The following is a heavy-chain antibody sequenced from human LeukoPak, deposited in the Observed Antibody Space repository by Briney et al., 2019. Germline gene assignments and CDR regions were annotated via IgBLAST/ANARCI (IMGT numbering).Heavy chain of an antibody. CDR2: LSGTGRYR. J-gene: IGHJ3*02. V-gene: IGHV3-21*06. CDR1: GITFSSYT. CDR3: ARSLRDAFDI. Sequence: GGSLRLSCAASGITFSSYTMNWVRQAPGQGLEWVSSLSGTGRYRYYADLMKGRFTISRDNAKNSLYLQMNSLRAEDTAVYYCARSLRDAFDIWGQGTMVTVSS.